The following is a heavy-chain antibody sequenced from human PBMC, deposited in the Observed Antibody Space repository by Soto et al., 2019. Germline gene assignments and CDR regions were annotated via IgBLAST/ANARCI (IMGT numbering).Heavy chain of an antibody. CDR2: IRSTANNYAK. CDR3: TRVRHASGYYLDY. CDR1: GFSFSGSA. J-gene: IGHJ4*02. D-gene: IGHD3-22*01. V-gene: IGHV3-73*02. Sequence: EVQLVESGGGLVQPGGSLKLSCAAYGFSFSGSAMHWVRQASGKGQEWIGRIRSTANNYAKSYAASVKGRFTISRDDSKNPAYLQMNSLKTEDTAVYYCTRVRHASGYYLDYWGQGTLVTVSS.